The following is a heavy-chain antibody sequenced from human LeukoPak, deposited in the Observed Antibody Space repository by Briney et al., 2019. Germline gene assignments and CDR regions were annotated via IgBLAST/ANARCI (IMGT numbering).Heavy chain of an antibody. V-gene: IGHV3-53*01. D-gene: IGHD6-19*01. CDR2: IYSGGNT. CDR3: ARDYGVAEGY. Sequence: GGSLRLSCAASGFTVSSNYMSWVRQAPGKGLEWVSVIYSGGNTYYADSVKGRFTISRDSSKNTLYLQMNSLRAEDTAVYYCARDYGVAEGYWGQGNLVTVSS. J-gene: IGHJ4*02. CDR1: GFTVSSNY.